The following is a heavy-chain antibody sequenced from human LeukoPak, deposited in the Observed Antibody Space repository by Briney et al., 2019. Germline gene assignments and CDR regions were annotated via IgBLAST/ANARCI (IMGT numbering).Heavy chain of an antibody. CDR1: GFTFSSYA. Sequence: SGGSLRLSCAASGFTFSSYAMSWVRQAPGKGLEWVSAISGSGGGTYYADSVKGRFTISRDNSKNTLYLQMNSLRAEDTAVYYCAKGWSTGIVVVVAAYWGQGTLVTVSS. J-gene: IGHJ4*02. CDR2: ISGSGGGT. V-gene: IGHV3-23*01. CDR3: AKGWSTGIVVVVAAY. D-gene: IGHD2-15*01.